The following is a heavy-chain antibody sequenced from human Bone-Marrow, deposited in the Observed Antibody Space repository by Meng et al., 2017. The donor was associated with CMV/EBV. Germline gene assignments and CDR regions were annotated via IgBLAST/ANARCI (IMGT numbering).Heavy chain of an antibody. J-gene: IGHJ4*02. CDR1: GGILSSCT. Sequence: SVKVSCKASGGILSSCTITWVRQAPGQGLEWMGRIIPLFGMTTYAQKFQGRVTITADKSTSTAYMELSSLRSEDTAVYYCAVDTVVIPDPIRNWVQGSLVTVSS. V-gene: IGHV1-69*02. CDR3: AVDTVVIPDPIRN. CDR2: IIPLFGMT. D-gene: IGHD2-2*01.